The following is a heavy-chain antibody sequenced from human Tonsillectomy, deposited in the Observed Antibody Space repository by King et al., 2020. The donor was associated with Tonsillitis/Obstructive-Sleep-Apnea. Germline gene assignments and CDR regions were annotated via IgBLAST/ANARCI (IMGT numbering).Heavy chain of an antibody. V-gene: IGHV2-5*02. J-gene: IGHJ5*02. CDR3: SHTYYDGNWGCFDP. D-gene: IGHD4-23*01. Sequence: TLKESGPTLVKPTQTLTLTCTFSGFSLTTSGVGVVWIRQPPGKALEWLALIYWDDDKRYSPSLKSRLTITKDTSKNQVVLTMTNMDPVDTATYYCSHTYYDGNWGCFDPWGQGTLVTVSS. CDR2: IYWDDDK. CDR1: GFSLTTSGVG.